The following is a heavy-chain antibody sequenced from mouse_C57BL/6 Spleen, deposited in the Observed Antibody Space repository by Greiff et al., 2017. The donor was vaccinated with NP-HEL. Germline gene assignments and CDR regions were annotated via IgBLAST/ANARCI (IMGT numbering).Heavy chain of an antibody. CDR2: IDPSDSET. J-gene: IGHJ2*01. D-gene: IGHD1-1*01. CDR1: GYTFTSYW. V-gene: IGHV1-52*01. CDR3: ARSPPYYGSSYDYFDY. Sequence: VQLQQPGAELVRPGSSVKLSCKASGYTFTSYWMHWVKQRPIQGLEWIGNIDPSDSETHYNQKFKDKATLTADKSSSTAYMQLSSLTSEDSAVYYCARSPPYYGSSYDYFDYWGQGTTLTVSS.